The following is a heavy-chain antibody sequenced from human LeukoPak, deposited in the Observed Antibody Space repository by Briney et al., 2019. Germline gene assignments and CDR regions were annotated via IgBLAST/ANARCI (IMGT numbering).Heavy chain of an antibody. D-gene: IGHD1-26*01. V-gene: IGHV3-30*02. CDR1: GFTFSRYG. Sequence: TGGSLRLSCAASGFTFSRYGMHWVRQAPGKGLEWVAFLRNDGNNKYYADPVKGRFTISRDNSKNTLFLQMNSLRPEDTGVYFCAKPSGNCVDYWGQGTLVTVSS. CDR2: LRNDGNNK. J-gene: IGHJ4*02. CDR3: AKPSGNCVDY.